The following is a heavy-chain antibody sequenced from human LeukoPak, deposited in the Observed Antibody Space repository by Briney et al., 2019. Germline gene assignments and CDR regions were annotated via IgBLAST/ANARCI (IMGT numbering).Heavy chain of an antibody. CDR2: INSDGSPT. CDR3: ASGPTGFA. Sequence: GGSLRLSCVASGFTFSRYWMHWVRQAPGKGLVWVSRINSDGSPTIYADSVKGRFTISRDNAKNTLYLQMNSLRAEDTAVYFCASGPTGFAWGQGTLVTVSS. V-gene: IGHV3-74*01. CDR1: GFTFSRYW. J-gene: IGHJ5*02. D-gene: IGHD1-14*01.